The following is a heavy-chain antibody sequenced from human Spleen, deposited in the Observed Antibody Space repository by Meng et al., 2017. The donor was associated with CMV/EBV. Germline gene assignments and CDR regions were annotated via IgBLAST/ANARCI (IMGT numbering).Heavy chain of an antibody. CDR2: IWYDGSNK. J-gene: IGHJ4*02. Sequence: GESLKISCAASGFICSNYGMHWVRQAPGRGLEWVAVIWYDGSNKYYADSVKGRFTISRDNSKNTLYLQMNSLRAEDTAVYYCARDMLRNWRYSSGWYRGAGDYWGQGTLVTVSS. CDR3: ARDMLRNWRYSSGWYRGAGDY. CDR1: GFICSNYG. V-gene: IGHV3-30*19. D-gene: IGHD6-19*01.